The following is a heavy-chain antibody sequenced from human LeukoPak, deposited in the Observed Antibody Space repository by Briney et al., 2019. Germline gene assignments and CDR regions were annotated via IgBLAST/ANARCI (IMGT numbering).Heavy chain of an antibody. J-gene: IGHJ5*02. Sequence: SETLSLTCAVYGESFSGYYWSWIRQPPGKGLEWIGEINHSGSTNYNPSLKSRVTISVDTSKNQFSLKLSSVTAADTAVYYCAIVGATDWFDPWGQGTLVTVSS. CDR1: GESFSGYY. CDR2: INHSGST. V-gene: IGHV4-34*01. D-gene: IGHD1-26*01. CDR3: AIVGATDWFDP.